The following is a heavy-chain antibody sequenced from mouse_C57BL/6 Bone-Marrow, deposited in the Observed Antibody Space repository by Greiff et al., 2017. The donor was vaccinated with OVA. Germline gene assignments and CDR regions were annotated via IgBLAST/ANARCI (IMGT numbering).Heavy chain of an antibody. CDR2: IDPETGGT. Sequence: VKLVESGAELVRPGASVTLSCKASGYTFTDYEMHWVKQTPVHGLEWIGAIDPETGGTAYNQKFKGKAILTADKSSSTAYMELRSLTSEDSAVYYCPLWLPSSYAMDYWGQGTSVTVSS. D-gene: IGHD2-2*01. CDR1: GYTFTDYE. J-gene: IGHJ4*01. V-gene: IGHV1-15*01. CDR3: PLWLPSSYAMDY.